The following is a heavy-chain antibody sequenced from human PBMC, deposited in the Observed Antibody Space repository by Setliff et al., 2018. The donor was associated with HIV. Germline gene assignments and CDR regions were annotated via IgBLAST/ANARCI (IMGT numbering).Heavy chain of an antibody. Sequence: GGSLRLSCAASGFTFNKAWMNWVRQAPGKGLEWVGRGKRERDGGTIDYAAPVKGRFTISIDDAEKTLYLQMNSLKIEDTAMYYCTSDANRWGQGTLVTVSS. J-gene: IGHJ5*02. V-gene: IGHV3-15*07. CDR3: TSDANR. CDR1: GFTFNKAW. CDR2: GKRERDGGTI.